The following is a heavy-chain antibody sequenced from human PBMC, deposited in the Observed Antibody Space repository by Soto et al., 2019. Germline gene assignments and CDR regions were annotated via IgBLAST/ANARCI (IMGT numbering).Heavy chain of an antibody. J-gene: IGHJ4*02. D-gene: IGHD2-21*01. CDR1: GFTFSSYW. CDR2: IKQDGSEK. CDR3: ASLGGVVIAIWELKTPRFDY. V-gene: IGHV3-7*01. Sequence: GGSLRLSCAASGFTFSSYWMSWVRQAPGKGLEWVANIKQDGSEKYYVDSVKGRFTISRDNAKNSLYLQMNSLRAEDTAVYYCASLGGVVIAIWELKTPRFDYWGQGTLVTVSS.